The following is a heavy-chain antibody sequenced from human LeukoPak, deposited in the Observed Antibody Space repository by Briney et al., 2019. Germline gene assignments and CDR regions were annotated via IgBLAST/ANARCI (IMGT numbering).Heavy chain of an antibody. CDR2: IYPGDSDT. CDR3: ARPCSSPICSPWAFDI. D-gene: IGHD2-2*01. Sequence: GESLKISCKGSGYSFTSYWIGWVRQRPGKGLEWMGIIYPGDSDTRYSPSFQGQVTISADKSISTAYLQWSSLKASDTAMYYCARPCSSPICSPWAFDIWGQGTMVTVSS. J-gene: IGHJ3*02. V-gene: IGHV5-51*01. CDR1: GYSFTSYW.